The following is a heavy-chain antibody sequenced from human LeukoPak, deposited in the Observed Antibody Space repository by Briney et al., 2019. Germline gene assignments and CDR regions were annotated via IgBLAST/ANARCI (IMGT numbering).Heavy chain of an antibody. Sequence: GGSLRLSCAASGFTFSSYWTSWVRQAPGKGLEWVANIKQDGSEKYYVDSVKGRFTISRDNAKNSLYLQMNSLRAEDTAVYYCARDWYSGSSGGFDPWGQGTLVAVSS. D-gene: IGHD6-6*01. CDR2: IKQDGSEK. J-gene: IGHJ5*02. V-gene: IGHV3-7*01. CDR3: ARDWYSGSSGGFDP. CDR1: GFTFSSYW.